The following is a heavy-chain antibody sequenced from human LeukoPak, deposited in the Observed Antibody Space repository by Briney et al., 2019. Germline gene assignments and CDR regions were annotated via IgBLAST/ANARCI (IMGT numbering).Heavy chain of an antibody. D-gene: IGHD2-21*02. Sequence: KPSETLSCTCTVSGGSISSSSYYWGWIRQPPGKGLEWIGSIYYSGSTYYNPSLKSRVTISVDTSKNQFSLKLSSVTAADTAVYYCASMTRRGKYYFDYWGQGTLVIVSS. J-gene: IGHJ4*02. CDR3: ASMTRRGKYYFDY. V-gene: IGHV4-39*01. CDR1: GGSISSSSYY. CDR2: IYYSGST.